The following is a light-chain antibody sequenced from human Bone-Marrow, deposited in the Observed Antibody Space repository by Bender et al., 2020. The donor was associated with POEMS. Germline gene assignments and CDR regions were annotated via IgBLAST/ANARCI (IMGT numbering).Light chain of an antibody. Sequence: QSALTQPASVPGSLGQSITISCTGSRSVVEDYNLVSWYQQHPGKAPRLIIYEVTKRPSGVPDRFSGSKSGYTASLTVSGLQAEDEADYFCSSYEGSNSHVIFGGGTKLSVL. J-gene: IGLJ2*01. CDR1: RSVVEDYNL. CDR3: SSYEGSNSHVI. V-gene: IGLV2-23*02. CDR2: EVT.